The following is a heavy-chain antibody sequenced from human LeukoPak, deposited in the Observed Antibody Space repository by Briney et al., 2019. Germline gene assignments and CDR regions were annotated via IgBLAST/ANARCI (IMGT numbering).Heavy chain of an antibody. CDR2: IYYSGSS. CDR1: GGSINSSSYY. CDR3: ARDLVAAAGRDAFDI. D-gene: IGHD6-13*01. J-gene: IGHJ3*02. Sequence: SETLSLTCTVSGGSINSSSYYWGWIRQPPGKGLEWIGSIYYSGSSYYNPSLKSRVTISVDTSKNQFSLKLSSVTAADTAVYYCARDLVAAAGRDAFDIWGQGTMVTVSS. V-gene: IGHV4-39*07.